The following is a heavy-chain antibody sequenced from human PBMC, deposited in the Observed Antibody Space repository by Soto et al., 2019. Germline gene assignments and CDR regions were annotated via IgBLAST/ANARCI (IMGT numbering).Heavy chain of an antibody. CDR3: AHRPRGYAYYFDY. Sequence: QITLKESGPTLVKPTQTLTLTCTFSGFSLSTRGVAVGWFRQPPGKALEWLALIYWDEDKWYSPSLKSRLTIADDTSKNLVVRTMTNMDPVHTATYYFAHRPRGYAYYFDYWGQGTLVTVSS. CDR2: IYWDEDK. V-gene: IGHV2-5*02. D-gene: IGHD5-12*01. J-gene: IGHJ4*02. CDR1: GFSLSTRGVA.